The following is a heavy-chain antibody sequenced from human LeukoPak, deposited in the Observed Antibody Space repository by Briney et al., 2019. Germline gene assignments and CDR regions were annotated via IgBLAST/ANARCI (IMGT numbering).Heavy chain of an antibody. Sequence: SETLSLTCTVSGGSISSSSYYWGWIRQPPGKGLEWIGSIYYSGSTYYNPSLKSRVTISVDTSKNQFSLKLSSVTAADTAVYYCARSAKWLRSPDYWGQGTLVTVSS. CDR2: IYYSGST. J-gene: IGHJ4*02. V-gene: IGHV4-39*07. CDR1: GGSISSSSYY. D-gene: IGHD5-12*01. CDR3: ARSAKWLRSPDY.